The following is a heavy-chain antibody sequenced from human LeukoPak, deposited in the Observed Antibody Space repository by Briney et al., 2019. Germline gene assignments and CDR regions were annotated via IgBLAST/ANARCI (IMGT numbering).Heavy chain of an antibody. CDR1: GYTFTSYG. CDR2: ISAYNGNT. V-gene: IGHV1-18*01. J-gene: IGHJ4*02. CDR3: ARAPWPIAAAGYFDY. D-gene: IGHD6-13*01. Sequence: TSVKVSCKASGYTFTSYGISWVRQAPGQGLEWMGWISAYNGNTNYAQKFQGRVTMTRDTSISTAYMELSRLRSDDTAVYYCARAPWPIAAAGYFDYWGQGTLVTVSS.